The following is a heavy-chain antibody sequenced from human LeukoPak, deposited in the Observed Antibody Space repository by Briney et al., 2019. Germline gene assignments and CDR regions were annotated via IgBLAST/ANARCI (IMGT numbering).Heavy chain of an antibody. CDR2: INPSGGST. J-gene: IGHJ4*02. Sequence: ASVKVSCKASGYTFTSYYIHWVRQAPGQGLEWMGIINPSGGSTTYAQKFQGRVTMTRDMSSSTVYMELSSLRSEDMAVYYCARGGIWFTLTFDYWGQGTLVTVSS. CDR1: GYTFTSYY. CDR3: ARGGIWFTLTFDY. V-gene: IGHV1-46*01. D-gene: IGHD3-10*01.